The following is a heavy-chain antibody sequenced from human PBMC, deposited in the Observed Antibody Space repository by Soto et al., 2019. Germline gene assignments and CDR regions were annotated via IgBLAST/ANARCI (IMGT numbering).Heavy chain of an antibody. CDR3: ATEVYYVFWSGFTTPPSYFDD. CDR2: ISDDGSNT. Sequence: QVQLVESGGGVVQPGRSLRLSCAASGFTFSRHTMHWVRQAPGKGLEWVAAISDDGSNTYYADSVKGRFTISRDNSKNTLYLQMNSLSSEATAVPHCATEVYYVFWSGFTTPPSYFDDWAQGTLVTVSS. V-gene: IGHV3-30-3*01. D-gene: IGHD3-3*01. J-gene: IGHJ4*02. CDR1: GFTFSRHT.